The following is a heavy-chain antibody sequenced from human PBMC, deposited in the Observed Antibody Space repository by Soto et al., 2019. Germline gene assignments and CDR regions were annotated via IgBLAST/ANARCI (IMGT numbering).Heavy chain of an antibody. CDR1: EFTVGNNY. D-gene: IGHD6-6*01. CDR2: IYSNGDT. CDR3: MNRPRA. Sequence: EVQLVESGGGLVQPGGSLRLSCAASEFTVGNNYMSWVRQAPGKGLEWVSLIYSNGDTRYAESVRGRVTISRDSSKNILYLQMNSLRADDTAIYYCMNRPRAWGRGTLVTVSS. J-gene: IGHJ5*02. V-gene: IGHV3-66*01.